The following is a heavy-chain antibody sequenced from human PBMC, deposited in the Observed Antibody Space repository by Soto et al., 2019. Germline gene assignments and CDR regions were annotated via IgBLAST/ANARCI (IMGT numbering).Heavy chain of an antibody. J-gene: IGHJ5*02. CDR2: IYYSGST. CDR3: ARKVEYGSGTPWFDP. CDR1: GGSISSGGYY. D-gene: IGHD3-10*01. Sequence: SETLSLTCIVSGGSISSGGYYWSWIRQHPGKGLEWIGYIYYSGSTYYNPSLKSRVTISVDTSKNQFSLKLSSVTAADTAVYYCARKVEYGSGTPWFDPWGQGTLVTAPQ. V-gene: IGHV4-31*03.